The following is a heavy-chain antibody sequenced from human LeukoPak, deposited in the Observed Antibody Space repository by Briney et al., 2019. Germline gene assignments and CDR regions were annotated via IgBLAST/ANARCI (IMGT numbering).Heavy chain of an antibody. CDR3: ARHMSGTGLNYYFSYYMDV. CDR1: GYIFTNYW. D-gene: IGHD2-8*02. V-gene: IGHV5-51*01. Sequence: HGESLKISCKGSGYIFTNYWIGWVRQMPGKGLEWIGIIYPGDSDIRYSPSFQGQVTISADKSISTAYLQWSSLKASDTAMYYCARHMSGTGLNYYFSYYMDVWGKGTTVTVSS. CDR2: IYPGDSDI. J-gene: IGHJ6*03.